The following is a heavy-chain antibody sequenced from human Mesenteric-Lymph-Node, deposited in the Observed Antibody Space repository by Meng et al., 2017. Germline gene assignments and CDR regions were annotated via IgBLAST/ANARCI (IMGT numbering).Heavy chain of an antibody. CDR2: IYYSGNT. Sequence: QVQLQESGPGLVKPSPPLSLTCTVSGDSISSGGYYWSWIRQFPGKGLEWIGYIYYSGNTYYKPSLKSLVTISVDTSKNQFSLKLSSVTAADTAVYYCARADPPYDSSGYYRFDLWGRGTLVTVSS. CDR1: GDSISSGGYY. V-gene: IGHV4-31*01. J-gene: IGHJ2*01. CDR3: ARADPPYDSSGYYRFDL. D-gene: IGHD3-22*01.